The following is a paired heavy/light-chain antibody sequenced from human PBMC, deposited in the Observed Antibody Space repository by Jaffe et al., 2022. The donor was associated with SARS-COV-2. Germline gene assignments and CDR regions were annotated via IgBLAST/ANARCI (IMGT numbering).Light chain of an antibody. CDR3: GTWDSSLSVGI. J-gene: IGLJ2*01. CDR2: DNN. CDR1: TSNIGNNY. Sequence: QSVLTQPPSVSAAPGQKVTISCSGSTSNIGNNYVSWYQQLPGTAPKLLIYDNNKRASGIPDRFSGSKSGTSATLGITGLQTGDEADYYCGTWDSSLSVGIFGGGTKVTVL. V-gene: IGLV1-51*01.
Heavy chain of an antibody. J-gene: IGHJ6*02. CDR1: GYTFTSYA. V-gene: IGHV1-3*01. Sequence: QLVQSGAEVKKPGASVKVSCKASGYTFTSYALHWVRQAPGQSLEWMGWINAGNGDTKYSQKFQDRVTITRDTSASTAYMELSRLRSEDTAVYYCARDYDYVWGSYRVQYYYFGMDVWGQGTTVTVSS. CDR2: INAGNGDT. CDR3: ARDYDYVWGSYRVQYYYFGMDV. D-gene: IGHD3-16*02.